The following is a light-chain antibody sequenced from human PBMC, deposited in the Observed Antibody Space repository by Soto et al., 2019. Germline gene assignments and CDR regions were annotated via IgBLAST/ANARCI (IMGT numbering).Light chain of an antibody. V-gene: IGKV3-15*01. CDR2: GAS. CDR1: QSVSLN. Sequence: EIVMTQSPATLSVSPGERATLSCRASQSVSLNLAWYQQRPCQAPRLLIYGASTRATGIAVRFSGSGSGTEFTLTISSLQSEDFDVFNCQQYNHWPETFGQGTKVEI. CDR3: QQYNHWPET. J-gene: IGKJ1*01.